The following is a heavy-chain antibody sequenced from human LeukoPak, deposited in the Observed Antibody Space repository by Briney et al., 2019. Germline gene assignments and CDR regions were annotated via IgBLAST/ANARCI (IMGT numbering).Heavy chain of an antibody. CDR1: GGSIRSSYYY. Sequence: SETLSLTCTVSGGSIRSSYYYWGWIRQPPGKGLEWIGSIYDSGSTYYNPSLKSRVTISVDTSKNQFSLKLNSVTAADTAVYYCARHDYGDYTSSWYFDLWGRGTLVTVSS. V-gene: IGHV4-39*01. CDR3: ARHDYGDYTSSWYFDL. J-gene: IGHJ2*01. D-gene: IGHD4-17*01. CDR2: IYDSGST.